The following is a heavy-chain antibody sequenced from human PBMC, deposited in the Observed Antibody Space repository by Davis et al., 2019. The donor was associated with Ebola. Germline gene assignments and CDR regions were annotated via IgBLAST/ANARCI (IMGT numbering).Heavy chain of an antibody. D-gene: IGHD3-3*01. CDR1: GGSFSGYY. V-gene: IGHV4-34*01. J-gene: IGHJ4*02. CDR2: INHSGST. Sequence: MPGGSLRLSCAVYGGSFSGYYWSWIRQPPGKGLEWIGEINHSGSTNYNPSLKSRVTISVDTSKNQFSLKLSSVTAADTAVYYCARGPHTYYDFWSGYAHWGQGTLVTVSS. CDR3: ARGPHTYYDFWSGYAH.